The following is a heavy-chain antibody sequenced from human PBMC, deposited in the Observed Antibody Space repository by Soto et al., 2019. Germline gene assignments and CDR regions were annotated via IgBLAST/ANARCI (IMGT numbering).Heavy chain of an antibody. CDR1: GFTFSSYA. CDR2: ISYDGSNK. J-gene: IGHJ4*02. D-gene: IGHD3-22*01. Sequence: GGSLRLSCAASGFTFSSYAMHWVRQAPGKGLEWVAVISYDGSNKYYADSVKGRFTISRDNSKNTLYLQMNSLRAEDTAVYYCARGPGSYYYDSSGYYGAGTPGDWWGQGTLVTVSS. V-gene: IGHV3-30-3*01. CDR3: ARGPGSYYYDSSGYYGAGTPGDW.